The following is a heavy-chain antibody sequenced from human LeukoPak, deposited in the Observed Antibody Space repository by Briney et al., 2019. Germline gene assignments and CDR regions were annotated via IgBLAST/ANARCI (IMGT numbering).Heavy chain of an antibody. CDR3: ATGIAAADLYGMDV. Sequence: GASVKVSCKASGYTFTSYGISWVRQAPGQGLEWMGWISAYNGNTNYAQKLQGRVTMTTDTSTSTAYMELRSLRSDDTAVYYCATGIAAADLYGMDVWGQGTTVTVSS. V-gene: IGHV1-18*01. CDR2: ISAYNGNT. J-gene: IGHJ6*02. CDR1: GYTFTSYG. D-gene: IGHD6-13*01.